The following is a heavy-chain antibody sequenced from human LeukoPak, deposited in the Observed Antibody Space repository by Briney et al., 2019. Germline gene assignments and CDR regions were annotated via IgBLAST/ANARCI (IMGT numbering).Heavy chain of an antibody. CDR2: ISAYNGNT. CDR1: GYTFTSYG. J-gene: IGHJ4*02. V-gene: IGHV1-18*01. Sequence: ASVKVSCKASGYTFTSYGISWVRQAPGQGLEWMGWISAYNGNTNYVQKLQGRVTMTTDTSTSTAYMELRSLRSDDTAVYYCARDLGWLRMATIPDYWGQGTQVTVSS. CDR3: ARDLGWLRMATIPDY. D-gene: IGHD5-24*01.